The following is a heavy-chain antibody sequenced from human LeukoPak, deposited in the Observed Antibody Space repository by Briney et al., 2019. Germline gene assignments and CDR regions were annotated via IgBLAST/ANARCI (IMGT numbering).Heavy chain of an antibody. CDR1: GFTVSSNY. CDR3: ARDSSSWYYFDY. CDR2: IYSGGST. Sequence: GRSLRLSCAASGFTVSSNYMSWVRQAPGKGLGWVSVIYSGGSTYYADSVKGRFTISRDNSKNTLYLQMNSLRAEDTAVYYCARDSSSWYYFDYWGQGTLVTVSS. V-gene: IGHV3-66*01. D-gene: IGHD6-13*01. J-gene: IGHJ4*02.